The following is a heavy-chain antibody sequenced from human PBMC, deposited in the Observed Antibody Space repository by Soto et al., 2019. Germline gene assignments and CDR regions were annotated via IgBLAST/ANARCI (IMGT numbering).Heavy chain of an antibody. V-gene: IGHV1-69*12. CDR3: ARDSADWNYCCSGMDV. CDR2: IIPLFGTA. J-gene: IGHJ6*02. Sequence: QVQLVQSGAEVKKPGSSVKVSCKASGGTFSSYAISWVRPAPGQGLEWMGGIIPLFGTANYAQKFQGRVTITADESTSTAYMELSSLRSEDTAVYYCARDSADWNYCCSGMDVWGQGTTVTVSS. CDR1: GGTFSSYA. D-gene: IGHD1-7*01.